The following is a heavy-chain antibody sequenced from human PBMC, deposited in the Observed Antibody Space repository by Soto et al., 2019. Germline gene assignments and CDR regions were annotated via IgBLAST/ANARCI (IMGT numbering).Heavy chain of an antibody. V-gene: IGHV3-15*01. J-gene: IGHJ6*03. Sequence: EVQLVESGGGLVKPGGSLRLSCAASGFTFSNAWMSWVRQAPGKGLEWVGRIKSKTDGGTTDYAAPVKGRFTISRDDSNNTLYLQMNSLKTEDTAVYYCNTAMGPSGYYYYYYMAFSVKGTTVTVSS. CDR2: IKSKTDGGTT. D-gene: IGHD2-8*01. CDR3: NTAMGPSGYYYYYYMAF. CDR1: GFTFSNAW.